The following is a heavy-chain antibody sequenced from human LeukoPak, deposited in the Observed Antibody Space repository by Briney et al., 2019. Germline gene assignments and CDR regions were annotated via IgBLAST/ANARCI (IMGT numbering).Heavy chain of an antibody. CDR3: ERVATTVPLFDY. CDR1: GGSISSYY. J-gene: IGHJ4*02. Sequence: AETLSLTCTVSGGSISSYYWSWIRQPPGEGLEWIGDIYYSGSTNYNPSLKSRVTISVDTSKNQFSLKLSSVTAADTAVYYCERVATTVPLFDYWGQGTLVTVSS. V-gene: IGHV4-59*01. CDR2: IYYSGST. D-gene: IGHD4-17*01.